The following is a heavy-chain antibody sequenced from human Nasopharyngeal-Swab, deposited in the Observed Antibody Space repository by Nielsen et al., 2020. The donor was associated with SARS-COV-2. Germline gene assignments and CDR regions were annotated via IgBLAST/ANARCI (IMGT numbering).Heavy chain of an antibody. CDR2: IYYSWST. J-gene: IGHJ4*02. CDR3: ARDGYSSSRTLDY. V-gene: IGHV4-59*01. Sequence: RQAPGKGLERVGYIYYSWSTNSNHSLKSRVTISVDTSKNQFSLKLSSVTAADTAVYYCARDGYSSSRTLDYWGQGTLVTVSS. D-gene: IGHD6-13*01.